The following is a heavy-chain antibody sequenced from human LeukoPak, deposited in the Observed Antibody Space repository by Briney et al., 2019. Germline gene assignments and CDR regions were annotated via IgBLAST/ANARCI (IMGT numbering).Heavy chain of an antibody. D-gene: IGHD4-17*01. CDR3: AKKGRSYGDYGWIGDYYYGMDV. Sequence: PGGSLRLSCAASGFTFSSYAMSWVRRAPGKGLEWVSAISGSGGSTYYADSVKGRFTISRDNSKNTLYLQMNSLRAEDTAVYYCAKKGRSYGDYGWIGDYYYGMDVWGQGTTVTVSS. CDR2: ISGSGGST. J-gene: IGHJ6*02. V-gene: IGHV3-23*01. CDR1: GFTFSSYA.